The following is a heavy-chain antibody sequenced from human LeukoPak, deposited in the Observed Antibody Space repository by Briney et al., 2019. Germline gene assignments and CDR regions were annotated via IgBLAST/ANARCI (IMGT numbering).Heavy chain of an antibody. CDR2: IYYSGST. D-gene: IGHD6-13*01. CDR3: ATVDIAAAGTTKPYYFDY. V-gene: IGHV4-31*03. CDR1: GGSIRSGGHY. J-gene: IGHJ4*02. Sequence: NPSETLSLTCTVSGGSIRSGGHYWSWIRQHPGKGLEWIGYIYYSGSTFYNPSLKSRVTISVVTSKNQFSLKLSSVTAADTAVYYCATVDIAAAGTTKPYYFDYWGQGTLVTVSS.